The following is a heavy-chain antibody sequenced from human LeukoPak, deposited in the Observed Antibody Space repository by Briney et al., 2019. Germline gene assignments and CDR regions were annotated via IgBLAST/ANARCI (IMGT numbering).Heavy chain of an antibody. CDR3: ARGSDIVVVVAAIPYYYGMDV. D-gene: IGHD2-15*01. J-gene: IGHJ6*04. V-gene: IGHV1-69*13. CDR2: IIPIFGTA. Sequence: SVKVSCKAFGGTFSSYAISWVRQAPGQGLEWMGGIIPIFGTANYAQKFQGRVTITADESTSTAYMELSSLRSEDTAVYYCARGSDIVVVVAAIPYYYGMDVWGKGTTVTVSS. CDR1: GGTFSSYA.